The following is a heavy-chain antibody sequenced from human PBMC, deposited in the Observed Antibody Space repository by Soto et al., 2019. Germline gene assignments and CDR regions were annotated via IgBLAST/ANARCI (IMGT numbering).Heavy chain of an antibody. CDR1: GGSISSGGYY. CDR2: IYYSGST. V-gene: IGHV4-31*03. D-gene: IGHD5-12*01. Sequence: PSETLSLTCTVSGGSISSGGYYWSWIRQHPGKGLEWIGYIYYSGSTYYNPSLKSRVTISVDTSKNQFSLKLSSVTAADTAVYYCARVPFVDIVATTWETRMIFDYWGQGTLVTVSS. CDR3: ARVPFVDIVATTWETRMIFDY. J-gene: IGHJ4*02.